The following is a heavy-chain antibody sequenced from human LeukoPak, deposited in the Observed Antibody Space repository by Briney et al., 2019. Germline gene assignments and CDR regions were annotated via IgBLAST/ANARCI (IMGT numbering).Heavy chain of an antibody. Sequence: PSETLSLTCAVYGGSFSGYYWSWIRQPPGKGLEWIGEINHSGSTNYNPSLKSRVTISVDTSKNQFSLKLSSVTAADTAVYYCARDLMNGGQMGLDYWGQGTLVTVSS. J-gene: IGHJ4*02. CDR3: ARDLMNGGQMGLDY. V-gene: IGHV4-34*09. CDR1: GGSFSGYY. CDR2: INHSGST. D-gene: IGHD4-23*01.